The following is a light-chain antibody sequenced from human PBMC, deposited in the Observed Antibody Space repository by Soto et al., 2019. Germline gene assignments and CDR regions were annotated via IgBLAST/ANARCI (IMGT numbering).Light chain of an antibody. CDR2: DVS. CDR1: SSDVGGSNH. Sequence: QSALTQPASVSGSPGQSITISCTGTSSDVGGSNHVSWYQQHPGEAPKLLIYDVSSRPSGVSDRFSASKSGNTASLSLSGLQAEDEADYYCSSETFSSLVVFGGGTKVTVL. V-gene: IGLV2-14*01. CDR3: SSETFSSLVV. J-gene: IGLJ2*01.